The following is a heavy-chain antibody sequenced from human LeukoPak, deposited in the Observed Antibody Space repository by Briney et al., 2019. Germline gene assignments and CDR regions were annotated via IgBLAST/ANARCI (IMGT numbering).Heavy chain of an antibody. Sequence: SSETLSLTCTVSGGSISTYYWSWIRQPPGKGLDWIAYIYYTGSTNYNPSLKSRVTISVDTSKNQFSLKLSSVTAADTAVYYCARHFCSSGSCYQFDYWGQGTLVTVSS. J-gene: IGHJ4*02. CDR1: GGSISTYY. CDR3: ARHFCSSGSCYQFDY. CDR2: IYYTGST. D-gene: IGHD2-2*01. V-gene: IGHV4-59*08.